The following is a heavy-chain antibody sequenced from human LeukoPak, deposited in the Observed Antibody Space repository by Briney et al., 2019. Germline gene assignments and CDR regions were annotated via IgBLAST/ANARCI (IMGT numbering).Heavy chain of an antibody. CDR3: ARDHYYDSSGYLD. V-gene: IGHV3-30*01. J-gene: IGHJ4*02. D-gene: IGHD3-22*01. CDR1: GFTFSSYA. CDR2: ISYDGSNK. Sequence: GGSLRLSCAASGFTFSSYAMHWVRQAPGKGLERVAVISYDGSNKYYADSVKGRFTISRDNSKNTLYLQMNSLRAEDTAVYYCARDHYYDSSGYLDWGQGTLVTVSS.